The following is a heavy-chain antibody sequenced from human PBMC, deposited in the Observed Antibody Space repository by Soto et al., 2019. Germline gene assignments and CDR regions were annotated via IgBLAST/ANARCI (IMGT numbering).Heavy chain of an antibody. Sequence: PSETLSLTCTVSGGSISSSSHYWGWIRQPPGKGLEWIGSIYYSGSTYYNPSLKSRVTISVDTSKNQFSLKLTSVTAADTAVYYSARHDYSNYAGWFDPWGQGTLVTVSS. J-gene: IGHJ5*02. CDR3: ARHDYSNYAGWFDP. D-gene: IGHD4-4*01. V-gene: IGHV4-39*01. CDR1: GGSISSSSHY. CDR2: IYYSGST.